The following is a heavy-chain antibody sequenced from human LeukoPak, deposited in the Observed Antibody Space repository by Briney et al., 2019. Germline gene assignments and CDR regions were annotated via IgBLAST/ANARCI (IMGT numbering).Heavy chain of an antibody. CDR3: ASRGYDIPDYYYYGMDV. J-gene: IGHJ6*04. V-gene: IGHV4-34*01. D-gene: IGHD3-9*01. Sequence: SETLSLTCAVYGGSFSGYYWSWIRQPPRKGLEWIGEINHGGSTNYNPSLKSRVTISVDTSKNQFSLKLSSVTAADTAVYYCASRGYDIPDYYYYGMDVWGKGTTVTVSS. CDR2: INHGGST. CDR1: GGSFSGYY.